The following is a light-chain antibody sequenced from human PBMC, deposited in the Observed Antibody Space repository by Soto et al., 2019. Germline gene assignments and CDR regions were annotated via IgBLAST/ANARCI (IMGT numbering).Light chain of an antibody. CDR3: QSYDNMVSPYNYA. V-gene: IGLV1-40*01. CDR2: GNT. CDR1: SSNLGSGYD. Sequence: QSVLTQPPSVSGAPGQRVTISCTGSSSNLGSGYDVQWYQQLPGAAPKLLIYGNTNRPSGVPDRFSGSKSGTSASLAISGLQAEDEAEYFCQSYDNMVSPYNYAFGTGTKLTVL. J-gene: IGLJ1*01.